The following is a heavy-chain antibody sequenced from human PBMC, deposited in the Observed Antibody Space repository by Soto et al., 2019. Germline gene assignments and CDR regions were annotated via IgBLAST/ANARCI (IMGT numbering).Heavy chain of an antibody. Sequence: SVKVSCKASGGTFSSYTISWVRQAPGQGLEWMGRIIPILGIANYAQKFQGRVTITADKSTSTAYMELSSLRSEDTAVYYCAAASSSTYDAFDIWGQGTMVTVSS. CDR1: GGTFSSYT. V-gene: IGHV1-69*02. CDR2: IIPILGIA. D-gene: IGHD1-26*01. J-gene: IGHJ3*02. CDR3: AAASSSTYDAFDI.